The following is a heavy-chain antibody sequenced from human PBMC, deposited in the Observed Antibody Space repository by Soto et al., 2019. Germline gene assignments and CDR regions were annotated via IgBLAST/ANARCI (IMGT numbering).Heavy chain of an antibody. CDR2: ISYDGKQT. CDR1: GVTFKDYG. V-gene: IGHV3-30*03. CDR3: ARDGWGSNWYFDL. D-gene: IGHD3-16*01. Sequence: PGGSLRLSCGAPGVTFKDYGMHWVRQAPGKGLEWVAVISYDGKQTYYADSVKGRFTISKDKSKRTLFLQMNSLRVDDTAVYYCARDGWGSNWYFDLWGRGTRSPSPQ. J-gene: IGHJ2*01.